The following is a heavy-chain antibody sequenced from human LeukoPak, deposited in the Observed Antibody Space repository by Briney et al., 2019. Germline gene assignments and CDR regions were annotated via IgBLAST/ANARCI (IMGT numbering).Heavy chain of an antibody. J-gene: IGHJ4*02. CDR3: AREIVGAIKSYFDY. CDR2: ISSSYSTM. CDR1: GFTFSSYS. D-gene: IGHD1-26*01. Sequence: GGSLRLSCAASGFTFSSYSMNWVRQAPGKGLEWVSYISSSYSTMYYADSVRGRFTISRDNAKNSLYLQMNSLRAEDTAVYYCAREIVGAIKSYFDYWGQGTLVTASS. V-gene: IGHV3-48*01.